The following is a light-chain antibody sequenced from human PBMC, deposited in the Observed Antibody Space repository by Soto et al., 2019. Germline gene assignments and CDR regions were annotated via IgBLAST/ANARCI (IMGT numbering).Light chain of an antibody. V-gene: IGKV1-16*02. J-gene: IGKJ1*01. CDR3: QQYHNYPPS. CDR2: AAS. Sequence: DILMTQSPSSLSASVGDRVTISCRASQDISNYLAWFQQKQGKDPKSLIYAASTLQTGVPSKFSGSGSGTDFTLTINSLQPEDFATYYCQQYHNYPPSFGQGTKVEIK. CDR1: QDISNY.